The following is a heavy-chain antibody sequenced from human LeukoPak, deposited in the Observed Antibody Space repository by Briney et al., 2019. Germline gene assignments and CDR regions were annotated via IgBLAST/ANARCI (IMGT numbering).Heavy chain of an antibody. D-gene: IGHD3-22*01. J-gene: IGHJ4*02. CDR2: IYSGGST. Sequence: PGGSLRLSCAASGFTVSSNYMSWVRQAPGKGLEWVSVIYSGGSTYYADSVKGRFTISIDNSKNTLYLQMNSLRAEDTAVYYCAREGEDYYDSSGYYFDYWGQGTLVTASS. V-gene: IGHV3-53*01. CDR1: GFTVSSNY. CDR3: AREGEDYYDSSGYYFDY.